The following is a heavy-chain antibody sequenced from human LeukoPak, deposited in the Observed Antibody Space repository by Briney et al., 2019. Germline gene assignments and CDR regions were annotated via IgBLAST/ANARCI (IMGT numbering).Heavy chain of an antibody. Sequence: SETLSLTCTVSGGSISSYYWSWIRQPPGKGLEWIGYIYYSGSTNYNPSLKSRVTISVDTSKNQFSLKLSSVTAADTAVYYCARTSSSGWPLYYYYGMDVWGRGTTVTVSS. CDR3: ARTSSSGWPLYYYYGMDV. D-gene: IGHD6-19*01. J-gene: IGHJ6*02. CDR1: GGSISSYY. V-gene: IGHV4-59*08. CDR2: IYYSGST.